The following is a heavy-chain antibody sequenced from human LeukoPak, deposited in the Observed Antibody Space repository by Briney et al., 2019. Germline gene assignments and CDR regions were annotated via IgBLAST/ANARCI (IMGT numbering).Heavy chain of an antibody. CDR3: AKDTSIGKYCTSGVCSPFDY. J-gene: IGHJ4*02. V-gene: IGHV3-23*01. CDR2: ISDSGDYT. CDR1: GFTFSSYA. D-gene: IGHD2-8*01. Sequence: PGGSLRLSCAGSGFTFSSYAMSWVRQAPGQGLEGVSLISDSGDYTSYADSVRGRFTISRDNSRNTLYLQMNSLRPEDTAVYYCAKDTSIGKYCTSGVCSPFDYWGQGTLVTVSS.